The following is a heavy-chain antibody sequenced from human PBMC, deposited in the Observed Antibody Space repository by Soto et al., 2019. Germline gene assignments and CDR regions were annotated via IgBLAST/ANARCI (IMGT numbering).Heavy chain of an antibody. J-gene: IGHJ5*02. D-gene: IGHD2-2*01. V-gene: IGHV3-23*01. CDR3: AKHAEYQLVSWFDP. CDR1: GFSFSTYA. Sequence: EVQVLESGGGLVQPGGSLRLSCAVSGFSFSTYAMSWVRQAPGKGLEWVSGISTGGGNTYYADYVRGPFTISRDNTKDTLYLQITSLRAEDTAFYYCAKHAEYQLVSWFDPWGQGTLVTVSS. CDR2: ISTGGGNT.